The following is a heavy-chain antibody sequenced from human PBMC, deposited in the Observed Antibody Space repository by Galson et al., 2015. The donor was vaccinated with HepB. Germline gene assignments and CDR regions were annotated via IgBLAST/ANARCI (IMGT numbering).Heavy chain of an antibody. CDR3: ARENYDTLTGYSRAGGIIPRLDP. J-gene: IGHJ5*02. V-gene: IGHV6-1*01. D-gene: IGHD3-9*01. Sequence: CAISGDSVSSNSAAWNWIRQSPSRGLEWLGRTYYRSKWYNDYAVSVKSRITINPDTSKNQFSLQLNSVTPEDTAVYYCARENYDTLTGYSRAGGIIPRLDPWVQGTLVTVSS. CDR1: GDSVSSNSAA. CDR2: TYYRSKWYN.